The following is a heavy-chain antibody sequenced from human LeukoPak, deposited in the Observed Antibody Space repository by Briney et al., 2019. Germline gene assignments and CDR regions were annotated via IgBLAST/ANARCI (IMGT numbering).Heavy chain of an antibody. Sequence: SETLSLTCAASGYSISSGYYWGWIRQPPGKGLEWIGSIYHSGSTYYNPSLKSRVTISVDTSKNQFSLKLSSVTAADTAVYYCARGKTDDYGDRYFDYWGQGTLVTVSS. V-gene: IGHV4-38-2*01. J-gene: IGHJ4*02. CDR2: IYHSGST. CDR1: GYSISSGYY. D-gene: IGHD4-17*01. CDR3: ARGKTDDYGDRYFDY.